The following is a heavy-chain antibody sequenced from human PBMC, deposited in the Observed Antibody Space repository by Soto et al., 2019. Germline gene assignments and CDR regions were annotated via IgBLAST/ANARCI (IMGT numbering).Heavy chain of an antibody. D-gene: IGHD1-1*01. V-gene: IGHV3-23*01. CDR3: ADIFNWRFFDY. Sequence: EVQLLESGGGLVQPGGSLRLSCAASGFTFSSYAMSWVRQAPGKGLERVSSISGSGGSTYYADSVKGRFTISRDNSKNTVYLQMNSLRAEDTAVYYCADIFNWRFFDYWGQGTLVTVSS. CDR2: ISGSGGST. CDR1: GFTFSSYA. J-gene: IGHJ4*02.